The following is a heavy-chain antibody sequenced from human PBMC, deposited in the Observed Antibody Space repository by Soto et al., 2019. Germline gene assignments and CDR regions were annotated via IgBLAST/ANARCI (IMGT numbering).Heavy chain of an antibody. CDR3: ARGRKVTAYYYDSSGPPDAFDI. CDR1: GYTFTSYG. J-gene: IGHJ3*02. D-gene: IGHD3-22*01. Sequence: GASVKVSCKASGYTFTSYGISWVRQAPGQGLEWMGWISAYNGNTNYAQKLQGRVTMTTDTSTSTAYMELRSLRSDDTAVYYCARGRKVTAYYYDSSGPPDAFDIWGQGTMVT. CDR2: ISAYNGNT. V-gene: IGHV1-18*01.